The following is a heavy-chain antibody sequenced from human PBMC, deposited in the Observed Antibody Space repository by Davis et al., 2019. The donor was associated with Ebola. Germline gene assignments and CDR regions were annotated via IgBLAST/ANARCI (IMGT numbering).Heavy chain of an antibody. CDR3: ARDSGVRSLYYYYYGMDV. D-gene: IGHD3-10*01. Sequence: PGGSLRLSCAASGFTFSSYEMNWVRQAPGKGLEWVSYISSSGSTIYYADSVKGRFTISRDNAKNSLYLQMNSLRAEDTAVYYCARDSGVRSLYYYYYGMDVWGQGTTVTVSS. CDR1: GFTFSSYE. V-gene: IGHV3-48*03. J-gene: IGHJ6*02. CDR2: ISSSGSTI.